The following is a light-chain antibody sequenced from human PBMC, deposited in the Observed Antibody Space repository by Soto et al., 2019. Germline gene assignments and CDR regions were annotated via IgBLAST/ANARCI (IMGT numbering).Light chain of an antibody. V-gene: IGLV4-60*03. CDR2: LEGSGSY. J-gene: IGLJ2*01. CDR1: SGHSSYI. CDR3: ETWDSNPQV. Sequence: QLVLTQSSSASASLGSSVKLTCTLSSGHSSYIIAWHQQQPGKAPRYLMKLEGSGSYNKGSGVPDRFSGSSSGADRYLTISNLQSEDEADYSCETWDSNPQVFGGGTKVTVL.